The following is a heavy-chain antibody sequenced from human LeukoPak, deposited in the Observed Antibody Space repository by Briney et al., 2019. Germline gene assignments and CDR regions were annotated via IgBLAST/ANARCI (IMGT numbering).Heavy chain of an antibody. Sequence: GGSLRLSCAASGFTFSSYVMSWVRQAPGKGLEWVSTIRGSGDSTYYADSVKGRFTISRDNSKNTLYLQMNSLRAEDTAVYYCARDLEDSYTYYYYFMDVWGKGTTVTVSS. V-gene: IGHV3-23*01. CDR1: GFTFSSYV. J-gene: IGHJ6*03. D-gene: IGHD5-18*01. CDR2: IRGSGDST. CDR3: ARDLEDSYTYYYYFMDV.